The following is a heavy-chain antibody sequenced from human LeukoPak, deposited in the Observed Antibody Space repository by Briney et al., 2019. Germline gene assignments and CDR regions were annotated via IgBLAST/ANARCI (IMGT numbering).Heavy chain of an antibody. CDR1: GYTFTSYG. V-gene: IGHV1-18*01. Sequence: GASVKVSCKASGYTFTSYGISWVRQAPGQGLEWMGWISAYNGNTNYAQKLQGRVAMTTDTSTSTAYMELRSLRSDDTAVYYCARGDLGYCSGGSCYRLGYWGQGTLVTVSS. J-gene: IGHJ4*02. CDR2: ISAYNGNT. CDR3: ARGDLGYCSGGSCYRLGY. D-gene: IGHD2-15*01.